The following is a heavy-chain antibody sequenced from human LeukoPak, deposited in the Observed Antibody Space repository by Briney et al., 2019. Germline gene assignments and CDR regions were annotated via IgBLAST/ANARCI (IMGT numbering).Heavy chain of an antibody. CDR3: AKDDFWSRLFDY. J-gene: IGHJ4*02. Sequence: QPGGSLRLSCAASGFTFSSYGMHWVRQAPGKGLEWVAVISYDGSNKYYADSVKGRFTISRDNSKNTLYLQMNSLRAEDTAVYYCAKDDFWSRLFDYWGQGALVTVSS. D-gene: IGHD3-3*01. CDR1: GFTFSSYG. CDR2: ISYDGSNK. V-gene: IGHV3-30*18.